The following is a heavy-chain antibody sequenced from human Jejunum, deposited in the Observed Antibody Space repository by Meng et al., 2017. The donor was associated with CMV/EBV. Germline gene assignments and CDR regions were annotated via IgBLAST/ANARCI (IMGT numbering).Heavy chain of an antibody. CDR3: ARTMAAAGKYYFDY. CDR1: GFSLITSGVG. J-gene: IGHJ4*02. Sequence: GFSLITSGVGVCLIRQPPGKALEWLALIYWNDYERYSPSLKSRLTITKDTSKNQVVLTMTNMDPVDTATYYCARTMAAAGKYYFDYWGQGTLVTVSS. D-gene: IGHD6-13*01. V-gene: IGHV2-5*01. CDR2: IYWNDYE.